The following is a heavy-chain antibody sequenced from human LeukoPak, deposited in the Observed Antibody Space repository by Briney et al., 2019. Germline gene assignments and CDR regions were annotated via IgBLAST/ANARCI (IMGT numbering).Heavy chain of an antibody. CDR1: GGSISSGGHY. V-gene: IGHV4-61*10. Sequence: PSETLSLTCTVFGGSISSGGHYWTWIRQPAGKGLEWIGYIYYSGSTNYNPSLKSRVTISVDTSKNQFSLKLSSVTAADTAVYYCARDRPGYIVGATRYYYYYMDVWGKGTTVTISS. J-gene: IGHJ6*03. CDR2: IYYSGST. D-gene: IGHD1-26*01. CDR3: ARDRPGYIVGATRYYYYYMDV.